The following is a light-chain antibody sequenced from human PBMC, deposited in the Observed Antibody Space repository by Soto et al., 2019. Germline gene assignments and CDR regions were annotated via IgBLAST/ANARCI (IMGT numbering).Light chain of an antibody. Sequence: EIVLTQSPGTLSLSPGGRVTLSCRTSQSISNDHLAWYQQKPGQAPRLLIHGTSNRATGIPDRFSGSGSGTDFTLTFSRLEPEDTAMYYCEYYGNTIIFGGGTKVEIK. CDR3: EYYGNTII. V-gene: IGKV3-20*01. CDR2: GTS. CDR1: QSISNDH. J-gene: IGKJ4*01.